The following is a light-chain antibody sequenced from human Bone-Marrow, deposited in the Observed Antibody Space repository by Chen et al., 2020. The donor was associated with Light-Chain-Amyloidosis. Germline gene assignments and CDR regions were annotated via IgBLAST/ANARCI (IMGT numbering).Light chain of an antibody. J-gene: IGLJ1*01. CDR3: SSYTITNTRV. CDR2: EVT. CDR1: SSDVGGDNH. Sequence: QSALTQPASVSGSPGQSITISCTGTSSDVGGDNHVSWYQQHPDKAPNLMIYEVTNRPSWVPDLFSGSKSDNTASLTISGLQTEDEADYFCSSYTITNTRVFGSGTRVTVL. V-gene: IGLV2-14*01.